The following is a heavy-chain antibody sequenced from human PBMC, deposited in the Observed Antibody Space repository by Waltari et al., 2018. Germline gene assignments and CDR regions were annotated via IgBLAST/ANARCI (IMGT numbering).Heavy chain of an antibody. J-gene: IGHJ6*02. Sequence: QVQLVQSGAEVKKPGSSVKVSCKASGGTFSSYAISWVRQAPGHGLEWMGGIIPIFGTANYAQKFQGRVTITADESTSTAYMELSSLRSEDTAVYYCATHCSGGSCYDAYYYYGMDVWGQGTTVTVSS. CDR3: ATHCSGGSCYDAYYYYGMDV. V-gene: IGHV1-69*01. CDR2: IIPIFGTA. CDR1: GGTFSSYA. D-gene: IGHD2-15*01.